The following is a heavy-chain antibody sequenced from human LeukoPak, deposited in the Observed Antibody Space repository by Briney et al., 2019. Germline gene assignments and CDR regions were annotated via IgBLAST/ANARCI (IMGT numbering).Heavy chain of an antibody. V-gene: IGHV4-38-2*02. Sequence: TSSETLSLTCTVSGYSISSGYYWGWIRQPPGKGLEWIGSIYHSGSTYYNPSLKSRVTISVDTSKNQFSLKLSSVAAADTAVYYCARTAVSVVPAAIGYWGQGTLVTVSS. CDR1: GYSISSGYY. CDR3: ARTAVSVVPAAIGY. J-gene: IGHJ4*02. D-gene: IGHD2-2*02. CDR2: IYHSGST.